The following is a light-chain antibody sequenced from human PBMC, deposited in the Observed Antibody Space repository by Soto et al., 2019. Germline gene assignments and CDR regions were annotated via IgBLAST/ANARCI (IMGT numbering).Light chain of an antibody. CDR3: CSYAGSYTWV. Sequence: QSALTQPRSVSGSPGQSVNISSTGTSSDVGDYNYVSWYQQHPGKAPKLLIYAVNMRPSGVPDRFSGSKSGNTASLTISGLQAEDEADYSCCSYAGSYTWVFGGGTKLTVL. CDR1: SSDVGDYNY. CDR2: AVN. V-gene: IGLV2-11*01. J-gene: IGLJ3*02.